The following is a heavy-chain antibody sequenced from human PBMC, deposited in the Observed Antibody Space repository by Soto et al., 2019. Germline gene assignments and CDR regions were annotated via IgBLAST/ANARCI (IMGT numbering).Heavy chain of an antibody. CDR2: MYNTGST. CDR3: ARDLWGYCGTDCYPLDV. V-gene: IGHV4-59*01. J-gene: IGHJ6*02. Sequence: ETPXLTCTFSDCSISRDDWSWIRQPPGKGLEWIGYMYNTGSTVYNPPFKSRVTISVDTSKNQFSLKLNSVTAADTAVYYCARDLWGYCGTDCYPLDVWGQGTTVTVS. D-gene: IGHD2-21*02. CDR1: DCSISRDD.